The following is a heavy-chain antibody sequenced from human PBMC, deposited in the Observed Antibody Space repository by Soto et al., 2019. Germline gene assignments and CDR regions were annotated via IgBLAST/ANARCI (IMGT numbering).Heavy chain of an antibody. CDR1: GFTFSSYG. CDR3: AKFSTTVVTRGY. Sequence: QVQLVESGGGVVQPGRSLRLSCAASGFTFSSYGMHWVRQAPGKGLEWVAVISYDGSNKYYADSVKGRFTISRDNSKNTLYLQMNGLRAEDTAVYYCAKFSTTVVTRGYWGQGTLVTVSS. D-gene: IGHD4-17*01. J-gene: IGHJ4*02. V-gene: IGHV3-30*18. CDR2: ISYDGSNK.